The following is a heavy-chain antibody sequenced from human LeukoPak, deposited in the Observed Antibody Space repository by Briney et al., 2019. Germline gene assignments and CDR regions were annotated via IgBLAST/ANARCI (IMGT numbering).Heavy chain of an antibody. CDR1: GYSFTSYW. Sequence: GESLKISCKGSGYSFTSYWIGWVRQMPGKGLEWMGIIYPGDSDTRYSPSFQGQVTISADKSISTAYLQWSSLKASDTAMYYCARRQWLAPGYYGMDVWGQGTTVAVSS. J-gene: IGHJ6*02. CDR3: ARRQWLAPGYYGMDV. D-gene: IGHD6-19*01. CDR2: IYPGDSDT. V-gene: IGHV5-51*01.